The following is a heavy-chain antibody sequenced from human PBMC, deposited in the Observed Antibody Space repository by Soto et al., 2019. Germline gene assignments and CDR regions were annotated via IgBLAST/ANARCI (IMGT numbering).Heavy chain of an antibody. Sequence: PGGSLRLSCAASGFTFSDYYMSWIRQAPGKGLEWVSYITSSSGYTNYADSVKGRFTISRDNAKNSLYLQMNSLRAEDTAVYYCARAYSYHFDYWGQGTLLTVSS. J-gene: IGHJ4*02. CDR3: ARAYSYHFDY. CDR1: GFTFSDYY. V-gene: IGHV3-11*05. CDR2: ITSSSGYT. D-gene: IGHD5-18*01.